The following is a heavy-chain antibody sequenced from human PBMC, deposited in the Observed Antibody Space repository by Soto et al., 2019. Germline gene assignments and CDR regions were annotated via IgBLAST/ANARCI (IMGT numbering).Heavy chain of an antibody. CDR1: GFTFSSSG. D-gene: IGHD3-10*01. J-gene: IGHJ4*02. CDR3: LTYYYGPAGEAL. Sequence: GGSLRLSCAASGFTFSSSGMHWVRQAPGKGLEWVAVISYDGINKYYADSVKGRFTISRDNSKNTLYLQMSSLRAEDTAVYYCLTYYYGPAGEALWCQGILVTV. CDR2: ISYDGINK. V-gene: IGHV3-30*03.